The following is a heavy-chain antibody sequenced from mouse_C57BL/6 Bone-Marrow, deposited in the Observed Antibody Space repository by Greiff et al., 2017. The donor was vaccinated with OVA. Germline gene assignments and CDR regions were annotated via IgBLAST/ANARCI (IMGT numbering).Heavy chain of an antibody. CDR2: IDPENGDT. D-gene: IGHD2-13*01. V-gene: IGHV14-4*01. J-gene: IGHJ2*01. CDR3: TTSGDYFDY. CDR1: GFNIKDDY. Sequence: EVKLMESGAELVRPGASVKLSCTASGFNIKDDYMHWVKQRPEQGLEWIGWIDPENGDTEYASKFQGKATITADTASNTAYLQLSSLTSEDTAVYYCTTSGDYFDYWGRGTTLTVSS.